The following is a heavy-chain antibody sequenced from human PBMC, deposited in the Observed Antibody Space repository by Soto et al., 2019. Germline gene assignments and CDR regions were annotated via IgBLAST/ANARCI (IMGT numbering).Heavy chain of an antibody. J-gene: IGHJ6*02. CDR2: IGTAGDT. CDR3: AREMWYYYGMDV. V-gene: IGHV3-13*01. D-gene: IGHD2-21*01. CDR1: GFTFSSYD. Sequence: GGSLRLSCAASGFTFSSYDMHWVRQATGKGLEWVSAIGTAGDTYYPGSVKGRFTISRENAKNSLYLQMNSLRAEDTAVYYCAREMWYYYGMDVWGQGTTVTVSS.